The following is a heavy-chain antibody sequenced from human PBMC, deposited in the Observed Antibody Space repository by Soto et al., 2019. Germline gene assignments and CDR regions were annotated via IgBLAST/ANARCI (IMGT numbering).Heavy chain of an antibody. V-gene: IGHV3-49*03. CDR1: GFTFGDYA. J-gene: IGHJ6*03. CDR2: IRSKAYGGTT. Sequence: GGSLRLSCTASGFTFGDYAMSWFRQAPGKGPEWVGFIRSKAYGGTTEYAASVKGRFTISRDDSKSIAYLQMNSLKTEDTAVYYCTREANDFWSGYPVLYYYMDVWGKGTTVTVSS. D-gene: IGHD3-3*01. CDR3: TREANDFWSGYPVLYYYMDV.